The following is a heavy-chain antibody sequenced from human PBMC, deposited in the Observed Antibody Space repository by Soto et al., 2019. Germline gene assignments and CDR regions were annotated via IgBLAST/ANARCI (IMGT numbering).Heavy chain of an antibody. D-gene: IGHD3-9*01. CDR2: IFSNDEK. Sequence: SGPTLVNPTATLTLNCTVSGFSLSNARLGVRWIRQPPGNALEWLAHIFSNDEKSYSTSPKNRLTISNDASKSQVVLTITNMDPVDTATYYCARTVYDMLTGYCCPDYWGQGTLVTVSS. V-gene: IGHV2-26*01. CDR1: GFSLSNARLG. J-gene: IGHJ4*02. CDR3: ARTVYDMLTGYCCPDY.